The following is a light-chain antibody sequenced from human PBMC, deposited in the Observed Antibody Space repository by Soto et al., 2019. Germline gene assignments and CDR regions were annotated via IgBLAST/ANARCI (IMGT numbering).Light chain of an antibody. CDR2: GAS. Sequence: EIVMTQSPASLSVSPGEGATLSCRASQTVDSNLAWYQQKPGQGPRLLIHGASNRATGVPARFSGSGAGTDFTLTISSLQSEDFPVYYCQQYHNWPPQYTFGQGTKLQIK. V-gene: IGKV3-15*01. J-gene: IGKJ2*01. CDR1: QTVDSN. CDR3: QQYHNWPPQYT.